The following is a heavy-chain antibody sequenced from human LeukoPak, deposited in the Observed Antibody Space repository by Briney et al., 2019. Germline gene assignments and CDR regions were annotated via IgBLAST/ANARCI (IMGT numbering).Heavy chain of an antibody. CDR3: ARDGGWEHFDY. J-gene: IGHJ4*02. CDR1: GFTFSSYW. CDR2: INSDGSST. D-gene: IGHD4-23*01. V-gene: IGHV3-74*01. Sequence: GGSLRLSCAASGFTFSSYWMHWVRQAPGKGLVWVSRINSDGSSTSYADSVKGRFTISRDNAKNSVYLQVNSVRAEDTAVYYCARDGGWEHFDYWGQGTLVTVSS.